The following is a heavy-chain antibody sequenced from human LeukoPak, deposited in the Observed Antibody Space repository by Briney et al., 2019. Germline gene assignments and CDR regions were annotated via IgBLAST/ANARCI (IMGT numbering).Heavy chain of an antibody. CDR3: ARDVVYASGSYSYFDY. CDR2: INPNSGGT. V-gene: IGHV1-2*02. CDR1: GYSFTGYY. J-gene: IGHJ4*02. D-gene: IGHD3-10*01. Sequence: ASVKVSCKASGYSFTGYYIHWVRQAPGQGLEWMGWINPNSGGTKNAQKFQGRVTMTRDTSINTAYMELSRLTSDDTAVCYCARDVVYASGSYSYFDYWGQGTLVTVSS.